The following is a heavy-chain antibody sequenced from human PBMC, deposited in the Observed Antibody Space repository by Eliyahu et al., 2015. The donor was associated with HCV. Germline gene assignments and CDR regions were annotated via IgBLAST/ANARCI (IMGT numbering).Heavy chain of an antibody. Sequence: QLQLQESGPGLVKPSETLSLTCTVSGGSISSSSYYWXWIRQPPGKGLEWIGSIYYSGSTYYNPSLKSRVTISVDTSKNQFSLKLSSVTAADTAVYYCARLCYYGSGSYYNVPKDCSEDYWGQGTLVTVSS. CDR2: IYYSGST. J-gene: IGHJ4*02. CDR3: ARLCYYGSGSYYNVPKDCSEDY. D-gene: IGHD3-10*01. CDR1: GGSISSSSYY. V-gene: IGHV4-39*01.